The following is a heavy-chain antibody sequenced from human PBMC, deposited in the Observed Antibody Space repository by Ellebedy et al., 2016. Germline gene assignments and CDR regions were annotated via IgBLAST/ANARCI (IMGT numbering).Heavy chain of an antibody. CDR1: GFSLDTGAVV. V-gene: IGHV2-5*01. CDR2: VYGNDDK. J-gene: IGHJ3*02. Sequence: SGPTLVKPRQTLTLTCTFSGFSLDTGAVVVGWVRQPPGNAPEWLTFVYGNDDKRYSPFLRNRLTITRDASRNQVVLTMTNMDPVDTATYYCAHRLEDYGDYMDAFDIWGQGTMVTVSS. D-gene: IGHD4-17*01. CDR3: AHRLEDYGDYMDAFDI.